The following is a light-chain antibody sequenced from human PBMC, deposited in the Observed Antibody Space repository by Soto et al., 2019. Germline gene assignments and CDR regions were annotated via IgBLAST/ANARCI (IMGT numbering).Light chain of an antibody. V-gene: IGKV3-20*01. CDR3: HQYDGAPHP. CDR1: QSVSNNY. CDR2: GAS. Sequence: EIVLTQSPGTLSSSPGERATLSCRASQSVSNNYLAWYQQKPGQAPRLLIYGASSRATGIPDRFSGSGSGTDFTLTISRLEPEDFAVFYCHQYDGAPHPFGQGTKLEIK. J-gene: IGKJ2*01.